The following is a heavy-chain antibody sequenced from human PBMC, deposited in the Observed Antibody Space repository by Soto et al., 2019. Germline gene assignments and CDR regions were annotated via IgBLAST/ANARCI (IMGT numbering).Heavy chain of an antibody. CDR1: GYMFTGYY. Sequence: ASVKVSCKASGYMFTGYYIHWVRQAPGQGLDWMGIIDPTRGSTNYAQKFQGRVSMTRDTSTNTVYMDLSSLRSDDTAVYYCARELATIRGVYFDYWGQGTPVTVSS. D-gene: IGHD5-12*01. J-gene: IGHJ4*02. CDR2: IDPTRGST. CDR3: ARELATIRGVYFDY. V-gene: IGHV1-46*01.